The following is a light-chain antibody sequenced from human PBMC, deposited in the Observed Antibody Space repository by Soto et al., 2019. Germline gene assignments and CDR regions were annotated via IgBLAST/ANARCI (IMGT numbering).Light chain of an antibody. CDR1: SSDVGAYNY. V-gene: IGLV2-8*01. J-gene: IGLJ2*01. CDR3: SSYAGSSTWV. CDR2: EVS. Sequence: QSAPTQPPSASGSPGQSATISCTGTSSDVGAYNYVSWYQQYPGKAPKLIIYEVSKRPSGVPNRFSGSKSGNTASLTVSGLQPEDEADYYCSSYAGSSTWVFGGGTKVNVL.